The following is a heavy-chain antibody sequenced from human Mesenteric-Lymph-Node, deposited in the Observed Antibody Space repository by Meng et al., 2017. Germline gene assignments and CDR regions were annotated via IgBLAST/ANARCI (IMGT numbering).Heavy chain of an antibody. CDR2: IYYSGST. Sequence: SETLSLTCTVSGGSISSYYWSWIRQPPGKGLEWIGYIYYSGSTNYNPSLKSRVTISVDTSKNHFSLKLSSVTAADTAVYYCAREAGNMVRGVTFDPWGQGTLVTVSS. J-gene: IGHJ5*02. V-gene: IGHV4-59*01. CDR3: AREAGNMVRGVTFDP. D-gene: IGHD3-10*01. CDR1: GGSISSYY.